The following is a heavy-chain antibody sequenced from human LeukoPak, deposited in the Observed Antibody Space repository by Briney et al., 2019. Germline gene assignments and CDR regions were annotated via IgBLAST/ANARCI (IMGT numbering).Heavy chain of an antibody. J-gene: IGHJ4*02. CDR1: GFTFSSYG. CDR2: VSYDGRYR. CDR3: ARGGYSYGFDY. D-gene: IGHD5-18*01. V-gene: IGHV3-30*03. Sequence: GGSLRLSCVASGFTFSSYGMYWVRQAPGKGLERVAVVSYDGRYRYYADSVKGRFTISRDNSKNTLYLQMNSLRAEDTAVYYCARGGYSYGFDYWGQGTLVTVSS.